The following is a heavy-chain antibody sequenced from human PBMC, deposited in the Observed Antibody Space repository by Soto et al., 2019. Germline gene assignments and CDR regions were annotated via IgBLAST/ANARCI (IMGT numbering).Heavy chain of an antibody. V-gene: IGHV1-2*04. CDR3: ARDGGIAAAVRAFDI. D-gene: IGHD6-13*01. CDR2: INPKGGGT. Sequence: ASVKVSCKASVDTFTGYYMQWVGKASGRGLEWVGGINPKGGGTNYAQKFQCWVTMTRDTSISTAYMELSRLRSDDTAVYYCARDGGIAAAVRAFDIWC. J-gene: IGHJ3*02. CDR1: VDTFTGYY.